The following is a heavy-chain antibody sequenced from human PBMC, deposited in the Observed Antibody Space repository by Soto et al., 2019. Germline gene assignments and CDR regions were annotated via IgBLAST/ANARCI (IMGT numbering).Heavy chain of an antibody. CDR2: IWYDGSNK. J-gene: IGHJ6*02. V-gene: IGHV3-33*01. CDR1: GFTFSSYG. D-gene: IGHD3-3*01. Sequence: PGGSLRLSCAASGFTFSSYGMHWVRQAPGKGLEWVAVIWYDGSNKYYADSVKGRFTISRDNSKNTLYLQMNSLRAEDTAVYYCARVLAAGTYYDFWSRYPGPYYHGMDVWGLGPTVTVSS. CDR3: ARVLAAGTYYDFWSRYPGPYYHGMDV.